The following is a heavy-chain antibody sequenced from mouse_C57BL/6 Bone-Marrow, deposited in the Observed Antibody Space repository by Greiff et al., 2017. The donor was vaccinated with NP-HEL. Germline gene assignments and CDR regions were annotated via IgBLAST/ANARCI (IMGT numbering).Heavy chain of an antibody. Sequence: DVMLVESGGGLVKPGGSLKLSCAASGFTFSSYAMSWVRQTPEKRLEWVATISDGGSYTYYPDNVKGRFTISRDNAKNNLYLQMSHLKSEDTAMYYCARNPGYAMDYWGQGTSVTVSS. CDR2: ISDGGSYT. CDR3: ARNPGYAMDY. V-gene: IGHV5-4*03. J-gene: IGHJ4*01. CDR1: GFTFSSYA.